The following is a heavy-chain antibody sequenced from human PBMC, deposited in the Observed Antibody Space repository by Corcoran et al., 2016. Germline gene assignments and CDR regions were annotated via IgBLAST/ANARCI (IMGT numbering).Heavy chain of an antibody. Sequence: QITLKESGPTLVKPTQTLTLTCTFSGFSLSTSGVGVGWIRQPPGKALEWLALIYWNDDKRYSPSLRSRLTITKDTSKNQVVLTMTNMDPVDTATYYWALKPRFGAGGGPDNWFDPWGQGTPVTVSS. CDR3: ALKPRFGAGGGPDNWFDP. CDR2: IYWNDDK. V-gene: IGHV2-5*01. CDR1: GFSLSTSGVG. D-gene: IGHD3-16*01. J-gene: IGHJ5*02.